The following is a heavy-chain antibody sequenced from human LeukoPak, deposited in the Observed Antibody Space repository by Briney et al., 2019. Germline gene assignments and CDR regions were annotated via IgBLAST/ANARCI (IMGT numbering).Heavy chain of an antibody. Sequence: ETLSLTCTVSGGSISSSSYYWGWIRQPPGKGLEWIGSIYYRGSTYYNPSLKSRVTISVDTSKNQFSLKLSSVTAADTAVYYCASLAAAGNYWGQGTLVTVSS. V-gene: IGHV4-39*01. J-gene: IGHJ4*02. CDR2: IYYRGST. CDR3: ASLAAAGNY. CDR1: GGSISSSSYY. D-gene: IGHD6-13*01.